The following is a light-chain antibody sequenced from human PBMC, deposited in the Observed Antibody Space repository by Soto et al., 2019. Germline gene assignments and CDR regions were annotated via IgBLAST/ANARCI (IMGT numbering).Light chain of an antibody. CDR3: QQYSTSPPIT. CDR1: QSLYSNS. CDR2: GAS. V-gene: IGKV3-20*01. J-gene: IGKJ5*01. Sequence: EIVLTQSPGTLSLSPGERATLSCRASQSLYSNSLAWYQLKPGQAPRLLIYGASSRATGIPDRFSGRGSGTDFTLTISRLEPEDFAVYYCQQYSTSPPITFGQGTRL.